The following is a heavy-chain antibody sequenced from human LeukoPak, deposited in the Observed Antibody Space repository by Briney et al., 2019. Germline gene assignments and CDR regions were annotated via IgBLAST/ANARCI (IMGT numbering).Heavy chain of an antibody. Sequence: GGSLRLSCAASGFTFSSYEMNWVRQASGKGLEWLGRIRSKVNRYATAYAASVKGRFTISRDDSKNTAYLQMNSLKTEDTAVYYCTTGTGEYYFDYWGQGTLVTVSS. J-gene: IGHJ4*02. CDR2: IRSKVNRYAT. CDR3: TTGTGEYYFDY. CDR1: GFTFSSYE. V-gene: IGHV3-73*01. D-gene: IGHD3-10*01.